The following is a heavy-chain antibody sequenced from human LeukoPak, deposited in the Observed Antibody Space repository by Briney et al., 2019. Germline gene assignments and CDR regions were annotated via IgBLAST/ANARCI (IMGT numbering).Heavy chain of an antibody. V-gene: IGHV3-7*04. CDR2: IKQDGSEK. CDR3: ARGVTYYDFWSGYYNGYFDY. Sequence: GGSLRLSCAASGFTLSSYWMSWVRQAPGKGLEWVANIKQDGSEKYYVDSVKGRFTISRDNAKNSLYLQMNSLRAEDTAVYYCARGVTYYDFWSGYYNGYFDYWGQGTLVTVSS. D-gene: IGHD3-3*01. J-gene: IGHJ4*02. CDR1: GFTLSSYW.